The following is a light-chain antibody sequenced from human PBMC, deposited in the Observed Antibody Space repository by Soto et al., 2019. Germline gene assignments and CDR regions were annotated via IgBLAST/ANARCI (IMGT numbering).Light chain of an antibody. CDR3: QQYENVPIT. Sequence: DIRMTQPPSSLSASVGDRVTIPCQASQDIATNLNWYQQKPGKAPKLLIYDASGLATGVPSRFRGNGSGTDFTLTINSQQPEDIATYYCQQYENVPITFGQGTRLEIK. V-gene: IGKV1-33*01. J-gene: IGKJ5*01. CDR1: QDIATN. CDR2: DAS.